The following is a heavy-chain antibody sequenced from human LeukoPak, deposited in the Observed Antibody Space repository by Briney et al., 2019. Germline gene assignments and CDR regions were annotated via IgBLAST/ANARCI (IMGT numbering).Heavy chain of an antibody. D-gene: IGHD3-22*01. Sequence: SETLSLTCTVSGGSVSSGSYYWSWIRQPPRKGLEWIGYIYYSGSTNYNPSLKSRVTISVDTSKNQFSLKLSSVTAADTAVYYCASPRSYYDSSGYYISWGQGTLVTVSS. V-gene: IGHV4-61*01. CDR3: ASPRSYYDSSGYYIS. CDR1: GGSVSSGSYY. J-gene: IGHJ5*02. CDR2: IYYSGST.